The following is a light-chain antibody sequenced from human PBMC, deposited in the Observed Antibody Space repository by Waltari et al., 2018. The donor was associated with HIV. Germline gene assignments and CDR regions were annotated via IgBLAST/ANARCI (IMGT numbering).Light chain of an antibody. J-gene: IGKJ4*01. V-gene: IGKV3-15*01. CDR3: QQYKNWPPRS. Sequence: EIVLTQSPATLAVSPGEGATLSCRASQSISVYLAWYQQKTGQIPRILIYDASTRAPGIPPRFSGSGSGTDFTLNISRLQSEDFAIYYCQQYKNWPPRSVGGGTKVEIK. CDR1: QSISVY. CDR2: DAS.